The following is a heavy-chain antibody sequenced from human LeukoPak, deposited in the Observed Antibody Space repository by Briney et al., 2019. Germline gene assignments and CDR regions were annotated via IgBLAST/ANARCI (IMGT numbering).Heavy chain of an antibody. V-gene: IGHV4-34*01. J-gene: IGHJ4*02. CDR3: ARGRPPNY. CDR1: GFTFSSYA. CDR2: INHSGST. Sequence: EPGGSLRLSCSASGFTFSSYAMHWVRQAPGKGLEWIGEINHSGSTNYNPSLKSRVTISVDTSKNQFSLKLSSVTAADTAVYYCARGRPPNYWGQGTLVTVSS.